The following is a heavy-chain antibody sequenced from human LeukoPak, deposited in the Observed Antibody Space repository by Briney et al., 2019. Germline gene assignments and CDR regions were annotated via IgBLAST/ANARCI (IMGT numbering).Heavy chain of an antibody. J-gene: IGHJ4*02. CDR2: ISGSGGST. D-gene: IGHD2-15*01. CDR1: GFTFRTYA. CDR3: AREYCSGGSCYGDY. V-gene: IGHV3-23*01. Sequence: PGGSLRLSCVASGFTFRTYAMSWVRQAPGKGLEWVSAISGSGGSTYYADSVKGRFTISRDNAKNSLYLQMNSLRAEDTAVYYCAREYCSGGSCYGDYWGQGTLVTVSS.